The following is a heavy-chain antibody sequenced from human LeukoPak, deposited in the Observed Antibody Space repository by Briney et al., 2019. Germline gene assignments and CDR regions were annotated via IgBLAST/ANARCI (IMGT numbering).Heavy chain of an antibody. D-gene: IGHD6-6*01. CDR3: ARGRGAARFVTIEFDY. J-gene: IGHJ4*02. V-gene: IGHV4-4*07. CDR2: IYTSGST. Sequence: SSETLSLTCTVSGGSISSYYWSWIRQPAGKGLEWIGRIYTSGSTNYNPSLKSRVTMSVDTSKNQFSLKLSSVTAADTAVYYCARGRGAARFVTIEFDYWGQGALVTVSS. CDR1: GGSISSYY.